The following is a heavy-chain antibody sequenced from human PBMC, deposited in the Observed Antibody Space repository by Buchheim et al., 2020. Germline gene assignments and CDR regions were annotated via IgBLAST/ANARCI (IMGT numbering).Heavy chain of an antibody. CDR3: TRSPSYYDYVWESSRPRYFQH. V-gene: IGHV3-49*03. CDR1: GFTFGDTF. Sequence: EVQLVESGGGLVQPGRSLRLSCTPSGFTFGDTFISWFRQAPGKGLELVGFVRSEAYDGTTEYAASVKGRFTISRDDSNSVAYLHMNGLKTEDTAVYFCTRSPSYYDYVWESSRPRYFQHWGQGT. J-gene: IGHJ1*01. CDR2: VRSEAYDGTT. D-gene: IGHD3-16*01.